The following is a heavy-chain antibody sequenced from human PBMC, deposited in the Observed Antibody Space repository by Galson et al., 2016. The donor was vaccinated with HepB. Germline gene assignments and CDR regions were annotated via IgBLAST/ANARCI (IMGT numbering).Heavy chain of an antibody. Sequence: SLRLSCAGSGFTFSDFYMTWIRQAPGKGLEFLSYIRTTGSFTNYADSVRGRFTISRDNAKNPVYLQMNNPRTDDTAVYYCTRDPRLGDFWGQGTLVTVSS. CDR2: IRTTGSFT. CDR1: GFTFSDFY. V-gene: IGHV3-11*06. D-gene: IGHD3-3*01. J-gene: IGHJ4*02. CDR3: TRDPRLGDF.